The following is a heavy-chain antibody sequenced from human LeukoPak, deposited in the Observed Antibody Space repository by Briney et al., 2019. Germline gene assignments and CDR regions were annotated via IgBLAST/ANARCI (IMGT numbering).Heavy chain of an antibody. CDR1: GGSISRDY. V-gene: IGHV4-4*07. Sequence: SETLSLTCTVSGGSISRDYWSWIRQPAGKGLEWIGRIYTSGSTNYNPSLKSRVTMSVDTSKNQFSLKLSSVTAADTAVYYCARALRRSYPGAFDIWGQGTMVTVSS. D-gene: IGHD3-10*01. CDR3: ARALRRSYPGAFDI. J-gene: IGHJ3*02. CDR2: IYTSGST.